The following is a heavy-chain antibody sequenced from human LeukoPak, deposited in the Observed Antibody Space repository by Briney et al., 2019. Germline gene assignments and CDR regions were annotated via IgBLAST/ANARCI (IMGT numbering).Heavy chain of an antibody. D-gene: IGHD3-3*01. J-gene: IGHJ3*02. CDR2: INPSGGST. CDR3: ARSRGDFGVVSDAFDI. Sequence: ASVKVSCKASGGTFSSYAISWVRQAPGQGLEWMGIINPSGGSTSYAQKFQGRVTMTRDTSTSTVYMELSSLRSVDTAVYYCARSRGDFGVVSDAFDIWGQGTMVTVSS. V-gene: IGHV1-46*01. CDR1: GGTFSSYA.